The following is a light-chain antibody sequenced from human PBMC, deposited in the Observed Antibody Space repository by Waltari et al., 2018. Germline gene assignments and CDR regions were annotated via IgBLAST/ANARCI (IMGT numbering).Light chain of an antibody. Sequence: QSVLTQSPSASGTSGQRVTISCSESSSNIGRDIVNWYRHLPGTAPELLIYNNNQRPSGVPDRFSGSKSGTSASLAISGLQSEDEADYYCAAWDSRLNGVVFGGGTKLTVL. V-gene: IGLV1-44*01. J-gene: IGLJ2*01. CDR1: SSNIGRDI. CDR2: NNN. CDR3: AAWDSRLNGVV.